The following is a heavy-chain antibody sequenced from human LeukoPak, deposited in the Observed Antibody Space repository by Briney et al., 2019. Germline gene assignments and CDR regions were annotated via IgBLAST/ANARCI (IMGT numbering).Heavy chain of an antibody. CDR1: GGSFSGYY. CDR3: ARDYYGPGSYYNDYYYYMDV. CDR2: INHSGST. J-gene: IGHJ6*03. D-gene: IGHD3-10*01. Sequence: SETLSLTCAVYGGSFSGYYWSWIRQPPGKGLEWIGEINHSGSTNYNPSLKSRVTISVDTSKNQFSLKLSSVTAADTAVYYCARDYYGPGSYYNDYYYYMDVWGKGTTVTVSS. V-gene: IGHV4-34*01.